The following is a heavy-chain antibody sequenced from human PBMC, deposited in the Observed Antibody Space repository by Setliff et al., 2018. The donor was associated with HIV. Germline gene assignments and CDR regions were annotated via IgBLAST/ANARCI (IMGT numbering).Heavy chain of an antibody. CDR2: INHSGST. D-gene: IGHD6-19*01. V-gene: IGHV4-34*01. CDR3: ARRSGWSEDY. CDR1: GGSFSGYY. J-gene: IGHJ4*02. Sequence: SETLSLTCAVYGGSFSGYYWSWIRQPPGKGLEWIGEINHSGSTNYNPSLKSRVTISVDTSKKQFSLKLSSVTAADTAVYYCARRSGWSEDYWGQGTLVTSPQ.